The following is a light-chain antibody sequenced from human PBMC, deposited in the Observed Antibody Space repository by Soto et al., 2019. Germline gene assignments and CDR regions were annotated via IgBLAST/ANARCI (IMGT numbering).Light chain of an antibody. V-gene: IGLV2-14*01. Sequence: QSVLTQPASVSGSPGQSITISCTGSSSDIGGYDYVSWYQQHPGKAPKLIIYDVTNRPSGVSNRFSGSKSGNTASLTISGLPAEDESEYYCSSYTTISTLVIFGGGTKLTVL. J-gene: IGLJ2*01. CDR3: SSYTTISTLVI. CDR2: DVT. CDR1: SSDIGGYDY.